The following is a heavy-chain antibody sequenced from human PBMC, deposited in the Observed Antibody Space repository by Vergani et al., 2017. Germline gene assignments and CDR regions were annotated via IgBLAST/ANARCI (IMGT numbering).Heavy chain of an antibody. J-gene: IGHJ4*02. D-gene: IGHD2-2*01. CDR3: ASRYCSSTSCSFDY. CDR2: INHSGST. CDR1: GGSFSGYY. V-gene: IGHV4-34*01. Sequence: QVQLQQWGAGLLKPSETLSLTCAVYGGSFSGYYWSWIRQPPGKGLEWIGEINHSGSTNYNTSLKSRVTIPVDTSKNQFSLKLSSVTAADTAVYYCASRYCSSTSCSFDYWGQGTLVTVSS.